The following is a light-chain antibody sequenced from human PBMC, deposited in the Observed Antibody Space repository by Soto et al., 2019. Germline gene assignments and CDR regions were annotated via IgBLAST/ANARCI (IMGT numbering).Light chain of an antibody. V-gene: IGKV3-20*01. CDR1: QSVSSSY. CDR3: QQYGSSPPT. J-gene: IGKJ2*01. Sequence: EIVLTQSPGTLSLSPGERATLSCRASQSVSSSYLAWYQQKPGQAPRLLIYGASSRATGIPDRFSGSGSGTDFTLTISRLEPEDFAAYYCQQYGSSPPTFGQGNKLEIK. CDR2: GAS.